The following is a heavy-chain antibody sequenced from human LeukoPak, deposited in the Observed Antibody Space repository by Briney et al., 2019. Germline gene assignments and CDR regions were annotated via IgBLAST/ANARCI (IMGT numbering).Heavy chain of an antibody. CDR2: INLNSGGT. D-gene: IGHD2-15*01. J-gene: IGHJ4*02. CDR3: ATTGFCTAGSCPAFDS. Sequence: ASVTVSCKASGYTFTGPYVHWVRQAPGQGLEWMGWINLNSGGTQYVQKFQGKVTMTRDTSVNTAYMDLSRLRFDDTAIYYCATTGFCTAGSCPAFDSWGQGTLVTVSS. V-gene: IGHV1-2*02. CDR1: GYTFTGPY.